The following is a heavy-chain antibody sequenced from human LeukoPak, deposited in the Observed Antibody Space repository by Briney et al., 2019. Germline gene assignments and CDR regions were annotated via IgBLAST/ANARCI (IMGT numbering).Heavy chain of an antibody. CDR3: ARGRYFDY. J-gene: IGHJ4*02. CDR2: IYYSGST. CDR1: GGSISSYY. Sequence: SGPTLVKPSETLSLTCTVSGGSISSYYWSWIRQPPGKGLEWIGYIYYSGSTNYNPSLKSRVTISVDTSKNQFSLKLSSVTAADTAVYYCARGRYFDYWGQGTLVTVSS. V-gene: IGHV4-59*01.